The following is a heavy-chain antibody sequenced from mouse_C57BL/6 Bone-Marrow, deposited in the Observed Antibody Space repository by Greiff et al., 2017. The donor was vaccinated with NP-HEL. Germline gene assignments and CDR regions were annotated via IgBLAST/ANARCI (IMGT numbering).Heavy chain of an antibody. CDR1: GFSLTSYA. V-gene: IGHV2-9-1*01. Sequence: VQLQESGPGLVAPSQSLSITCTVSGFSLTSYAISWVRQPPGKGLEWLGVIWTGGGTNYNSALKSRLSISKDNSKSQVFLKMNSLQTDDTARYYCARNRDSSGYVWFAYWGQGTLVTVSA. CDR2: IWTGGGT. CDR3: ARNRDSSGYVWFAY. D-gene: IGHD3-2*02. J-gene: IGHJ3*01.